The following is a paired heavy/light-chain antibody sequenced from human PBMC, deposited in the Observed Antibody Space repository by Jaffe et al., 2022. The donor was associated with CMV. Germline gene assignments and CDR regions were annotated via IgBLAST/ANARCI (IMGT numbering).Light chain of an antibody. CDR3: QQYYSTRT. CDR2: WAS. CDR1: QSVLYRPNNKNY. Sequence: DIVMTQTPDSLAVSLGERATINCKSSQSVLYRPNNKNYLAWYQQKPGQPPKLLIYWASTRESGVPDRFSGSGSGTDFTLTISSLQAEDVAVYYCQQYYSTRTFGQGTKVEIK. J-gene: IGKJ1*01. V-gene: IGKV4-1*01.
Heavy chain of an antibody. V-gene: IGHV3-33*01. CDR1: GFTFSSSG. Sequence: QVQLVESGGGVVQPGTSLRLSCAASGFTFSSSGMHWVRQAPGKGLEWVAVIWYDGSNINYADSVKGRFTISRDNSKNTLYLQMNSLRAEDTAVYYCARSPWVAVASGEYFQHWGQGTLVTVSS. CDR2: IWYDGSNI. D-gene: IGHD6-19*01. CDR3: ARSPWVAVASGEYFQH. J-gene: IGHJ1*01.